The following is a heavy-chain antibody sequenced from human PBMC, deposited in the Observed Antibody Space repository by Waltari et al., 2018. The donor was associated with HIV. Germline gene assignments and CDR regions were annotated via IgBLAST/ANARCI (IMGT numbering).Heavy chain of an antibody. V-gene: IGHV1-2*02. Sequence: QVQLVQSGAELKKSGASVKVSCKPSGYTFTDYYIHWVRQAPGQGLEWMGWININSGGTNFSQKFRGRVTLTRDTSIGTAYMQLSSLGSDDTAIYYCTRAQSHVHGLDVWGQGTTVTVSS. CDR2: ININSGGT. CDR1: GYTFTDYY. CDR3: TRAQSHVHGLDV. J-gene: IGHJ6*02.